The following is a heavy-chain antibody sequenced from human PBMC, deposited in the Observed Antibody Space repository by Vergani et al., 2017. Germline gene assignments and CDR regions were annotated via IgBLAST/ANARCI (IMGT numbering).Heavy chain of an antibody. Sequence: EVQLVLSGAEVKTPGESLKLSCRGSGYSFTSYWIGCVRQMPGKGLEWMGIIYPGDSDTRYSPSYQGQVTISADKSISTAYLQWSSLNASDTAMYYCARYGSSWYKTGNYYYGMDVWGQGTTVTVSS. CDR2: IYPGDSDT. CDR3: ARYGSSWYKTGNYYYGMDV. J-gene: IGHJ6*02. D-gene: IGHD6-13*01. V-gene: IGHV5-51*03. CDR1: GYSFTSYW.